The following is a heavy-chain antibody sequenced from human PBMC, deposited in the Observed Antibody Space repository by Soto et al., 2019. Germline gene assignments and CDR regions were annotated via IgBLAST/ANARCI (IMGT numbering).Heavy chain of an antibody. CDR1: GYTFTSYD. Sequence: QVQLVQSGAEVKKPGASVKVSCKASGYTFTSYDINWVRQATGQGLEWMGWMNPNSGNTGYAQKFQGRVTMTRNTSISTAYMEVSSLRSEDTAVYYCARGPPRIPMVRGVSVGYGYCGHGTLVIVSS. V-gene: IGHV1-8*01. CDR2: MNPNSGNT. D-gene: IGHD3-10*01. CDR3: ARGPPRIPMVRGVSVGYGY. J-gene: IGHJ4*01.